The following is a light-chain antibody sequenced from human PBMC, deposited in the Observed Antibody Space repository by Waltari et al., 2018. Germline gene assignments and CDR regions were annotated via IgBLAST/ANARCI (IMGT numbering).Light chain of an antibody. Sequence: EVVMTQSPATLSLSPGEGVTLSFRARKSVSNNLAWYQQKPGQAPRLLIYAASTRATGIPARFSGSGSGTEFSLTISSLQSEDFAVYYCQQHIDWPRTFGQGTKVEV. CDR2: AAS. J-gene: IGKJ1*01. V-gene: IGKV3-15*01. CDR1: KSVSNN. CDR3: QQHIDWPRT.